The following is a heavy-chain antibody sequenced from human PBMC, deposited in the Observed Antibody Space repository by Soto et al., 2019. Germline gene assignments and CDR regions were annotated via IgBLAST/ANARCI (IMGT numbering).Heavy chain of an antibody. V-gene: IGHV1-58*01. CDR3: AADRMKVGAIDY. D-gene: IGHD1-26*01. Sequence: QMQLVQSGPEVKKPGTSVKVSCKASGFTFTSSAVQWVRQARGQRLEWIGWIVVGSGNTNYAQKFQERVTITRDMSTSTAYMELSSLRSEDTAVYYCAADRMKVGAIDYWGQGTLVTVSS. CDR2: IVVGSGNT. CDR1: GFTFTSSA. J-gene: IGHJ4*02.